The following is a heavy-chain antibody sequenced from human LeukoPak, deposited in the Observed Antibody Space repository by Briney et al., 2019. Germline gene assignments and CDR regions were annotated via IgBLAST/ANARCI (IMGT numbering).Heavy chain of an antibody. CDR2: IVVDSGNT. CDR3: ARDRGYSYGVDY. D-gene: IGHD5-18*01. CDR1: GFTFTSSA. V-gene: IGHV1-58*02. J-gene: IGHJ4*02. Sequence: SVKVSCKASGFTFTSSAMQWVRQARGQRLEWIGWIVVDSGNTNYAQKFRERVTITRDMSTSTAYMELSSLRSEDTAVYYCARDRGYSYGVDYWGQGTLVTVSS.